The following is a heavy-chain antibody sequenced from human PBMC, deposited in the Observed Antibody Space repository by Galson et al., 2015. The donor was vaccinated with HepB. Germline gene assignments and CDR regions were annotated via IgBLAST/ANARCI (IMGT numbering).Heavy chain of an antibody. CDR1: GFTFSSYG. V-gene: IGHV3-30*18. Sequence: SLRLSCAASGFTFSSYGMHWVRQAPGKGLEWVAVISDDGSNKYYADSVKGRFTISRDNSKNTLYLQMNSLRAEDTAVYYCAKDSTMIVVVMKYYFDYWGQGTLVTVSS. CDR3: AKDSTMIVVVMKYYFDY. CDR2: ISDDGSNK. J-gene: IGHJ4*02. D-gene: IGHD3-22*01.